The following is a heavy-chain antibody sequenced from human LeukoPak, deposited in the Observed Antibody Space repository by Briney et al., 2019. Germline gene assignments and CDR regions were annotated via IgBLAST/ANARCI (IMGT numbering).Heavy chain of an antibody. CDR2: ISSSSSYI. V-gene: IGHV3-21*01. Sequence: GGSLRLSCAASGFIFSSFTMSWVRQAPGKGLEWVSSISSSSSYIYSGDSVQGRFTISRDNAKNSLYLQMNSLRAEDTAVYYCARGSRIVGAPPDYWGQGILVTVSS. CDR3: ARGSRIVGAPPDY. J-gene: IGHJ4*02. D-gene: IGHD1-26*01. CDR1: GFIFSSFT.